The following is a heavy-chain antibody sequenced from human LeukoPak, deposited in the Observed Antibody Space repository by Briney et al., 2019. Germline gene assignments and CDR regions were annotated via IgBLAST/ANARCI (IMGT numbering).Heavy chain of an antibody. CDR2: ISSSSTYI. D-gene: IGHD3-3*01. J-gene: IGHJ4*02. CDR3: ARRGLGFLEWTIDY. Sequence: GGSLRLSCAASGFTFSTYSMNWVRQAPGKGLEWVSSISSSSTYIYYADSLKGRFTISRDNAKNSLYLQVNSLRAEDTAVYYCARRGLGFLEWTIDYWGQGTLVTVSS. V-gene: IGHV3-21*01. CDR1: GFTFSTYS.